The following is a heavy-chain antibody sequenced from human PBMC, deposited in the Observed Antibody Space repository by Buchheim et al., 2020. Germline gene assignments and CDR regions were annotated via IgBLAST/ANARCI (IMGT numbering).Heavy chain of an antibody. V-gene: IGHV4-59*01. CDR2: IYYSGST. CDR3: AREDIVVGYYFDY. J-gene: IGHJ4*02. D-gene: IGHD2-21*01. Sequence: QVQLQESGPGLVKPSETLSLTCTVSGGSISSYYWSWIRQPPGKGLEWIGYIYYSGSTNYNSSLKSRVTISVDTSKNQFSLKLSSVTAADTAVYYCAREDIVVGYYFDYWGQGTL. CDR1: GGSISSYY.